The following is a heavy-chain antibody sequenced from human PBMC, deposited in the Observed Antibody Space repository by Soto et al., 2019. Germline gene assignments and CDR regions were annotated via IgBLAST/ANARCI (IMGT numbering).Heavy chain of an antibody. CDR3: ARVVMSDFWSGYPKTYFDY. J-gene: IGHJ4*02. CDR1: GDSVSSNSAA. CDR2: TYYRSKWYN. D-gene: IGHD3-3*01. Sequence: QSQTLSLTCAISGDSVSSNSAAWNWIRQSPSRGLEWLGRTYYRSKWYNDYAVSVKSRITINPDTSKNQFSLQLNSLTPEDTAVYYCARVVMSDFWSGYPKTYFDYWGQGTLVTVSS. V-gene: IGHV6-1*01.